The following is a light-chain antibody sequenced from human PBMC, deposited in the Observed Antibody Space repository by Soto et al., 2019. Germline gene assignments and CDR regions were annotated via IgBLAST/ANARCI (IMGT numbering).Light chain of an antibody. Sequence: EIVMTQSPATLSVSPGERVTLSCRASQSVRSNLAWYQQKPGQVPRVLIYGASTRAIGIPARFSGSGSGTEFTLTISSLQSEDFAVYYCQQYKDWFSITFGQGTRLEIK. CDR1: QSVRSN. J-gene: IGKJ5*01. CDR2: GAS. CDR3: QQYKDWFSIT. V-gene: IGKV3-15*01.